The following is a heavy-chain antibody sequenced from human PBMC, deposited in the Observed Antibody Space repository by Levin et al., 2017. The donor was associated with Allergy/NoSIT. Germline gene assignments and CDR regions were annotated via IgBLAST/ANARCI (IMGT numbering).Heavy chain of an antibody. CDR3: AKDASPHGSSDF. CDR2: ISGSGTDT. Sequence: PGGSLRLSCAASGFTFRNYAMNWVRQAPGKGLEWVSTISGSGTDTYYADSVKGRFTISRDNSKNTLYLQMNSLRADDTAVFYCAKDASPHGSSDFWGQGTLVTVSS. D-gene: IGHD1-26*01. J-gene: IGHJ4*02. V-gene: IGHV3-23*01. CDR1: GFTFRNYA.